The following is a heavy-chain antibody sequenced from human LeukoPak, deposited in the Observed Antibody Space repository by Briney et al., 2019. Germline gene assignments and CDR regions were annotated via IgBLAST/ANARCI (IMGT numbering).Heavy chain of an antibody. CDR2: IYSGDNT. Sequence: GGSLSLSCAASGFTVSNNYMSWVRQAPGKGLEWGTVIYSGDNTYYVESVKGRFTISRDNSKNTLFLQMNRLRAEDTAVYYCAGRRVLDASFDYWGQGTLVTVSS. D-gene: IGHD3-16*01. V-gene: IGHV3-66*02. J-gene: IGHJ4*02. CDR1: GFTVSNNY. CDR3: AGRRVLDASFDY.